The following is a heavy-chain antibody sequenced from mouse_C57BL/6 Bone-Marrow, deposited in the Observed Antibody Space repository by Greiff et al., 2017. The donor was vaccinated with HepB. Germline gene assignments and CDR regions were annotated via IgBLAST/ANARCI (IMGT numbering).Heavy chain of an antibody. V-gene: IGHV14-4*01. CDR3: TTRDYYGSSYNYAMDY. J-gene: IGHJ4*01. CDR2: IDPENGDT. D-gene: IGHD1-1*01. Sequence: EVKVVESGAELVRPGASVKLSCTASGFNIKDDYMHWVKQRPEQGLEWIGWIDPENGDTEYASKFQGKATITADTSSNTAYLQLSSLTSEDTAVYYCTTRDYYGSSYNYAMDYWGQGTSVTVSS. CDR1: GFNIKDDY.